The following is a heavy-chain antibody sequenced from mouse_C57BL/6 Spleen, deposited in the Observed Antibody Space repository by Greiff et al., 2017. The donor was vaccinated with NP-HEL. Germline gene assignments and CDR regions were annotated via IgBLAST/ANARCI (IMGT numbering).Heavy chain of an antibody. CDR3: ARHEVGGLRRSWFAY. CDR1: GYTFTEYT. J-gene: IGHJ3*01. CDR2: FYPGSGSI. D-gene: IGHD2-2*01. V-gene: IGHV1-62-2*01. Sequence: VQRVESGAELVKPGASVKLSCKASGYTFTEYTIHWVKQRSGQGLEWIGWFYPGSGSIKYNEKFKDKATLTADKSSSTVYMELSRLTSEDSAVYFCARHEVGGLRRSWFAYWGQGTLVTVSA.